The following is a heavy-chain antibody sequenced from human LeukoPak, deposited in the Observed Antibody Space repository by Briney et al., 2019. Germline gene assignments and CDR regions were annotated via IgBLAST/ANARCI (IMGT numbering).Heavy chain of an antibody. Sequence: PSETLSLTCDVSGGSVTSTNWWTWFRQPPGKGLEWIGEVHLDGRTNYNPSLRSRLVMSADLPENHISLKLTSVTAADTAVYYCAREGGFYRPLDYSGQGTLVTVSS. V-gene: IGHV4-4*02. D-gene: IGHD6-25*01. CDR3: AREGGFYRPLDY. J-gene: IGHJ4*02. CDR2: VHLDGRT. CDR1: GGSVTSTNW.